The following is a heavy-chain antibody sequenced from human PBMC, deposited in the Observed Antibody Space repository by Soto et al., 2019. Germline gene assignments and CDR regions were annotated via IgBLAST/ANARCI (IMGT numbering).Heavy chain of an antibody. J-gene: IGHJ5*02. CDR1: GFTFSGHD. V-gene: IGHV3-13*04. D-gene: IGHD3-10*01. CDR2: IGPAGDT. CDR3: ARGVVWFGELSWFDL. Sequence: EVQLVESGGGLVQPGGSLRLSCAASGFTFSGHDIHWVRQATGKGLEWVSAIGPAGDTYYPGSVKGRFTISREDAKNSVYLQMNSLRAGDTALYYCARGVVWFGELSWFDLWGQGTLVTVSS.